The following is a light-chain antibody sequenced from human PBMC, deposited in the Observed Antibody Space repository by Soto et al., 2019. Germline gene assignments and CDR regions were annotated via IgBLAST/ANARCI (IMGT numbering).Light chain of an antibody. J-gene: IGKJ5*01. CDR1: QSVSDY. V-gene: IGKV3-11*01. CDR3: RTGTNGFPIT. Sequence: EIVLTQSPASLSLSPGEGATLSCRASQSVSDYLAWYQQKPGQAPRLLIYDTYKRVTGIPSRFSGSGSGTDFTLPTSSLEPEDFAFYVWRTGTNGFPITFAKGPRLEFK. CDR2: DTY.